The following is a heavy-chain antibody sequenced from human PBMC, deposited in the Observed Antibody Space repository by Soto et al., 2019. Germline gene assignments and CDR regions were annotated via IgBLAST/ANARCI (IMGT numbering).Heavy chain of an antibody. V-gene: IGHV3-48*03. D-gene: IGHD1-26*01. CDR1: GFTFSSYE. Sequence: GGSLRLSCAASGFTFSSYEMNWVRQAPGKGLEWVSYISSSGSTIYYADSVKGRFTISRDNAKNSLYLQMNSLRAEDTAVYYCARVGSIVGAGDAFDIWGQGTMVPVSS. CDR2: ISSSGSTI. J-gene: IGHJ3*02. CDR3: ARVGSIVGAGDAFDI.